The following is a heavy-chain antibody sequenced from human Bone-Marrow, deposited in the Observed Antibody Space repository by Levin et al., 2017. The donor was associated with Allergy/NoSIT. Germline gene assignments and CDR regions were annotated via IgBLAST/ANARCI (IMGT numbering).Heavy chain of an antibody. D-gene: IGHD3-16*02. J-gene: IGHJ4*02. CDR2: IKQDGTEI. Sequence: PGGSLRLSCAASGFIFSTYFVGWVRQAPGKGLEWVANIKQDGTEIYYVDSVKGRFTISRDNAKDSLFLQMNSLRAEDTAVYYCARYRRSHPDYYFDCWGQGTLVTVSS. CDR1: GFIFSTYF. V-gene: IGHV3-7*01. CDR3: ARYRRSHPDYYFDC.